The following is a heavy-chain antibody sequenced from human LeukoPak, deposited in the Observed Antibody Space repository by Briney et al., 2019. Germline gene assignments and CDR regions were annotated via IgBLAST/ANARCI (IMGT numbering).Heavy chain of an antibody. Sequence: SETLSLTCTVSGGSISSYYWSWIRQPPGKGLEWIGYIYYSGSTNYNPSLKSRVTISVDTSKNQFSLKLSSVTAADTAVYYCARERVPAAFDAFDIRGQGTMVTVSS. CDR1: GGSISSYY. CDR2: IYYSGST. J-gene: IGHJ3*02. CDR3: ARERVPAAFDAFDI. V-gene: IGHV4-59*01. D-gene: IGHD2-2*01.